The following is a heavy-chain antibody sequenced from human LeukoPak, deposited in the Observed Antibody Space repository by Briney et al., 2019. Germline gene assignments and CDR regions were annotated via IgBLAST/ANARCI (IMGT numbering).Heavy chain of an antibody. CDR3: ARAGQLGDYFDY. D-gene: IGHD6-6*01. V-gene: IGHV1-2*02. CDR1: GYTFTGYY. Sequence: ASVKVSCKASGYTFTGYYMHWVRQAPGQGLEWMGWINPNRGGTNYAQKFQGRVTMTRDTSISTAYMELSRLRSDDTAVYYCARAGQLGDYFDYWGQGTLVTVSS. J-gene: IGHJ4*02. CDR2: INPNRGGT.